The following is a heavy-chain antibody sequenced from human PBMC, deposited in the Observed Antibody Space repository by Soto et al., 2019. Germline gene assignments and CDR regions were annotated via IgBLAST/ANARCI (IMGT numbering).Heavy chain of an antibody. V-gene: IGHV1-8*01. CDR3: ARGVIDYGDYGRGYNWFDP. CDR1: GYTFTSCD. Sequence: GASVKVSCKASGYTFTSCDINWVRQATGQGLEWMGWMNPNNGNTGYAQKFQGRVTMTRNTSISTAYMELSSLRSEDTAVYYCARGVIDYGDYGRGYNWFDPWGQGTLVTVSS. D-gene: IGHD4-17*01. CDR2: MNPNNGNT. J-gene: IGHJ5*02.